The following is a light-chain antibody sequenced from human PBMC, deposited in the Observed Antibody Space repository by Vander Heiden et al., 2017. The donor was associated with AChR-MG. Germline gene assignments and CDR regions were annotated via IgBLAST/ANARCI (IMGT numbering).Light chain of an antibody. Sequence: DIQMPQSPSTLSASVGDRLTITCRASQSSSSWLAWYQQKPGKAPKLLIYKASSLESGVPSRFSGSGSGTEFTLTISSLQPDDFATYYCQQDNSYLTFGGGTKVEIK. CDR3: QQDNSYLT. CDR2: KAS. V-gene: IGKV1-5*03. CDR1: QSSSSW. J-gene: IGKJ4*01.